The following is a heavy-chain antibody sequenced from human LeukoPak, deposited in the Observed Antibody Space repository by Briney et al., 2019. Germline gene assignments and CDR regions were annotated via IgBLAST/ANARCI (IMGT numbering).Heavy chain of an antibody. CDR2: IYYSGTT. D-gene: IGHD5-18*01. V-gene: IGHV4-39*07. CDR3: AKGAGGFSYYNWFDP. J-gene: IGHJ5*02. CDR1: GGSISSGSYY. Sequence: SETLSLTCTVSGGSISSGSYYWGWIRRRPGKGLEWIGSIYYSGTTHYSPSLESRVTISVDTSKNQFSLKLASVTAADTAIYYCAKGAGGFSYYNWFDPWGQGTLVTVSS.